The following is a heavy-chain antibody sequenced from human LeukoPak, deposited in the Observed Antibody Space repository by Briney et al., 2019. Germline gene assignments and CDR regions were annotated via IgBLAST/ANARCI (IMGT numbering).Heavy chain of an antibody. J-gene: IGHJ6*01. CDR2: IGANVGST. CDR1: GFTFSTFA. V-gene: IGHV3-23*01. CDR3: TKSTDYWYYGMDV. D-gene: IGHD2-8*02. Sequence: PGGSLRLSCVASGFTFSTFAMYWLRQAPGKGLEWVSAIGANVGSTSYADSVRGRFTISRDNSRNTLYLQMSSLRTDDTATYYCTKSTDYWYYGMDVWGQGTTVTVFS.